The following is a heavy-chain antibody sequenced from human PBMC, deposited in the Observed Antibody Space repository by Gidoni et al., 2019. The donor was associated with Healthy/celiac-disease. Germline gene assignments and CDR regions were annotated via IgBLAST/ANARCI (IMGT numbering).Heavy chain of an antibody. J-gene: IGHJ4*02. Sequence: EVQLLESGGGLVQPGGSLRLSCAASGFTFSHYAMSWVRQAPGKGLEWVSAISGSGDSTYYADSVKGRFTISRDNSKNTLYLQMNSLRAEDTAIYYCAKDQGQWLLPVNNFDYWGLGTLVTVSS. CDR1: GFTFSHYA. D-gene: IGHD5-12*01. CDR2: ISGSGDST. V-gene: IGHV3-23*01. CDR3: AKDQGQWLLPVNNFDY.